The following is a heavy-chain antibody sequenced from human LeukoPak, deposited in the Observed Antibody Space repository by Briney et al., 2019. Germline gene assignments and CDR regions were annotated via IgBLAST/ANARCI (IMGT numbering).Heavy chain of an antibody. V-gene: IGHV3-7*01. CDR2: IKQDGSEK. CDR1: GFTSSSYW. D-gene: IGHD3-3*01. Sequence: PGGSLRLSCAASGFTSSSYWMSWVRQAPGKGLEWVANIKQDGSEKYYVDSVKGRFTISRDNAKNSLYLQMNSLRAGDTAVYYCASTIFGVDTIDYWGQGTLVTVSS. J-gene: IGHJ4*02. CDR3: ASTIFGVDTIDY.